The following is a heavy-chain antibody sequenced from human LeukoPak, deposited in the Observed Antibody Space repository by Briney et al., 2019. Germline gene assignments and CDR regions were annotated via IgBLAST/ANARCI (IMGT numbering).Heavy chain of an antibody. Sequence: SETLSLTCTVSGGSISSYYWSWIRQPPGKGLEWIGYIYYSGSTNYNPSLKSRVTISVDTSKNQFSLKLSSVTAADTAVYYCARDRDSSGWLRFDPWGQGTLVTVSS. CDR1: GGSISSYY. CDR2: IYYSGST. J-gene: IGHJ5*02. D-gene: IGHD6-19*01. V-gene: IGHV4-59*01. CDR3: ARDRDSSGWLRFDP.